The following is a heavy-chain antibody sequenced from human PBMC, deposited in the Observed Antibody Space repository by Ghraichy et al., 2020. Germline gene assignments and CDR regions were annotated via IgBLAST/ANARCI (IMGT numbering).Heavy chain of an antibody. V-gene: IGHV4-39*01. J-gene: IGHJ5*02. CDR2: IYYSGST. D-gene: IGHD2-2*01. Sequence: SETLSLTCTVSGGSISSSSYYWGWILQPPGKGLEWIWSIYYSGSTYYNPSLKSRVTISVDTSKNQFSLKLSSVTAADTAVYYCAITEGYCSSTSCYWLWFDPWGQGTLVTVSS. CDR1: GGSISSSSYY. CDR3: AITEGYCSSTSCYWLWFDP.